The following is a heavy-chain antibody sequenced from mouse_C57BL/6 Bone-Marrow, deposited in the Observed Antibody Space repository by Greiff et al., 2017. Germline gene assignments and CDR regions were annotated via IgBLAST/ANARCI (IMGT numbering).Heavy chain of an antibody. J-gene: IGHJ2*01. CDR2: IDPETGGT. CDR1: GYTFTDYE. V-gene: IGHV1-15*01. CDR3: SSSRYY. D-gene: IGHD1-1*01. Sequence: VQLQQSGAELVRPGASVTLSCKASGYTFTDYEMHWVKQTPVHGLEWIGAIDPETGGTAYNQKFKGKDILTADKSSSTAYMELRSLTSEDSAVYYCSSSRYYWGQGTTLTVSS.